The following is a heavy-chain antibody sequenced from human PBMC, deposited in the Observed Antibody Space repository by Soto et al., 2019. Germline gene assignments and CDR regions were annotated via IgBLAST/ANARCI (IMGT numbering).Heavy chain of an antibody. J-gene: IGHJ5*02. CDR1: GFTFSSYG. CDR3: AKDYGYCSGGSCYSSGWFDP. Sequence: PGGSLRLSCAASGFTFSSYGMHWVRQAPGKGLEWMAVISYDGSNKYYADSVKGRFTISRDNSKNTLYLQMNSLRAEDTAVYYCAKDYGYCSGGSCYSSGWFDPWGQGTLVTVSS. V-gene: IGHV3-30*18. CDR2: ISYDGSNK. D-gene: IGHD2-15*01.